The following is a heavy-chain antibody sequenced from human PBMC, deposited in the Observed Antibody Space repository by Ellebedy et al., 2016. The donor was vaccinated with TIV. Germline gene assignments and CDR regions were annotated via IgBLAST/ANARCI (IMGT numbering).Heavy chain of an antibody. D-gene: IGHD6-19*01. CDR2: ISGYSGNT. CDR1: GFTFTRYG. J-gene: IGHJ5*01. CDR3: ARGSGPNWLDP. Sequence: AASVKVSCKASGFTFTRYGINWVRQAPGQGLEWVGWISGYSGNTDYEQKFQGRVTMTTDTGTNTGYMELTSLTSDDTAVYYCARGSGPNWLDPWGQGTLVTVSS. V-gene: IGHV1-18*04.